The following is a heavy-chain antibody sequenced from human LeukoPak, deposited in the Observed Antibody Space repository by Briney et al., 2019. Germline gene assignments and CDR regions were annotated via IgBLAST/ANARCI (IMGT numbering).Heavy chain of an antibody. Sequence: PGGSLRLSCAVSGFTFGNYAMAWVRQAPGKGLESVSSVSTDGTTYYAHSVKGRFTLSRDNFKNTLLLQVRSLRAEDTAVYYCAKLGHGGYYSYMDVWGKGTTVTVSS. V-gene: IGHV3-23*01. D-gene: IGHD3-16*01. J-gene: IGHJ6*03. CDR3: AKLGHGGYYSYMDV. CDR1: GFTFGNYA. CDR2: VSTDGTT.